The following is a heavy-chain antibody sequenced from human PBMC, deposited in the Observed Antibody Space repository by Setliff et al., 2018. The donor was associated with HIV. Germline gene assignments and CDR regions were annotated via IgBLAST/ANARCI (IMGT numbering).Heavy chain of an antibody. D-gene: IGHD2-21*02. Sequence: GGSLRLSCAASGFTFSSYSMNWVRQAPGKGLEWVSSISSGSTYTNYADSVRGRFTISRDNAKESLYLQMNSLRAEDTAVYYCARSYCGDDCYSGSLDYWGQGTLVTVSS. CDR3: ARSYCGDDCYSGSLDY. V-gene: IGHV3-21*04. J-gene: IGHJ4*02. CDR2: ISSGSTYT. CDR1: GFTFSSYS.